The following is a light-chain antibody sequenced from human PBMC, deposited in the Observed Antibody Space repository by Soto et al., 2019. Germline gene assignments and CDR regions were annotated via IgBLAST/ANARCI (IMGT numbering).Light chain of an antibody. V-gene: IGKV3-20*01. Sequence: EIVLTQSPGTVSLSPGESATLSCRASQSISRSDLAWYQHRPGQSPRLLIYATSSRATGIPARFSGSGSGTDFTLTISRLEPEDFAVYYCQQYGSSPRTFGQGTKVDIK. CDR2: ATS. CDR3: QQYGSSPRT. J-gene: IGKJ1*01. CDR1: QSISRSD.